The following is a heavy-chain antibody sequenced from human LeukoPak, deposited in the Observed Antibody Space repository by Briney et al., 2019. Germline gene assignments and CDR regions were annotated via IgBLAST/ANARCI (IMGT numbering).Heavy chain of an antibody. J-gene: IGHJ4*02. V-gene: IGHV3-23*01. CDR2: ISGSGGST. CDR3: ARVTARLYYFDY. D-gene: IGHD6-6*01. Sequence: GGTLRLSCAASGFTFSSYGMSWVRQAPGKGLEWVSAISGSGGSTYYADSVKGRFTISRDNSKNTLYLQMNSLRAEDTAVYYCARVTARLYYFDYWGQGTLVTVSS. CDR1: GFTFSSYG.